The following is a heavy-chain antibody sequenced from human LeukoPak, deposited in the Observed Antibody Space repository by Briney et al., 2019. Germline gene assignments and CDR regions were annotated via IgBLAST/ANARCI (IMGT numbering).Heavy chain of an antibody. Sequence: GGSLRLSCAASGFTFDDYGMSWVRQAPGKGLEWVSDINWNGGSTDYADSVKGRFTISRDNAKNSLYLHMSSLRDEDTAFYYCARRHTTNWYNWFDPWGQGTLVILSS. CDR1: GFTFDDYG. CDR2: INWNGGST. J-gene: IGHJ5*02. CDR3: ARRHTTNWYNWFDP. V-gene: IGHV3-20*04. D-gene: IGHD1-1*01.